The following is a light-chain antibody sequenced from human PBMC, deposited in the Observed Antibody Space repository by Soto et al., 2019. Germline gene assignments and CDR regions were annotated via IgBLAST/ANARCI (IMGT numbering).Light chain of an antibody. CDR2: GAS. Sequence: EIVMTQSPATLSVSPGERATLSCRASQSVSSNLAWYQQKPGQAPRLLIYGASTRATGIPARFSGSGSGTEFTLTISSLQSEDFAVYYCQQYNNWPHLGFGPGTKVDIK. CDR3: QQYNNWPHLG. CDR1: QSVSSN. V-gene: IGKV3-15*01. J-gene: IGKJ3*01.